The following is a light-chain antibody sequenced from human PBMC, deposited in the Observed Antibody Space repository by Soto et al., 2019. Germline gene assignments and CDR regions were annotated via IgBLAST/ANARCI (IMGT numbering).Light chain of an antibody. CDR1: SSDIGDYNY. J-gene: IGLJ2*01. CDR2: DVS. Sequence: QSALTQPASVSGSPRQSITISCTGTSSDIGDYNYVSWYQQRPGKAPKLMIYDVSNRPSGVSNRFSGSLSGNTASLTISGLQPEDEADYYCSSYTGGSTVVFGGGTKLTVL. CDR3: SSYTGGSTVV. V-gene: IGLV2-14*01.